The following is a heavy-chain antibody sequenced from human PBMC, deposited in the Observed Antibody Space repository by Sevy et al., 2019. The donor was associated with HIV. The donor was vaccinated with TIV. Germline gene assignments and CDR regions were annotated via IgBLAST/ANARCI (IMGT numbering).Heavy chain of an antibody. V-gene: IGHV4-39*01. Sequence: SETLSLTCTVSGGSISSSSYYWGWIRQPPGKGLGWIGSIYYSGSTYYNPSLKSRVTISVDTSKNQFSLKLSSVTAADTAVYYCARLLTIFGVVIIPGWFDPWGQGTLVTVSS. D-gene: IGHD3-3*01. CDR3: ARLLTIFGVVIIPGWFDP. J-gene: IGHJ5*02. CDR2: IYYSGST. CDR1: GGSISSSSYY.